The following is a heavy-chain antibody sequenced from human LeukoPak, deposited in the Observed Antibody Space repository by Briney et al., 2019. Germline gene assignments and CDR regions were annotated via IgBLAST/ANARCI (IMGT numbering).Heavy chain of an antibody. Sequence: SETLSLTCTVSGGSTSSYYWSWIRQPPGKGLEWIGYIYYSGSTNYNPSLKSRVTISVDTSKNQFSLKLSSVTAADTAVYYCARLVMVRGFDAFDIWGQGTMVTVSS. J-gene: IGHJ3*02. CDR1: GGSTSSYY. V-gene: IGHV4-59*08. D-gene: IGHD3-10*01. CDR2: IYYSGST. CDR3: ARLVMVRGFDAFDI.